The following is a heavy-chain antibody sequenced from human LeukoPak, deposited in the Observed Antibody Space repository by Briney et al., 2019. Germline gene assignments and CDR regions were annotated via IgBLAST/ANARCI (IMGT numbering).Heavy chain of an antibody. J-gene: IGHJ4*02. V-gene: IGHV4-59*01. CDR2: IQNSGNS. CDR3: ARGRITIFGVITPHFDN. Sequence: SETLSLTCTVSGGSISSYYWSWLRQPPGKGLEWIGYIQNSGNSNFNPSLESRVTISLDTSKNQFSLDLNSVTAADTAMYYCARGRITIFGVITPHFDNWGQGTLVTVSS. CDR1: GGSISSYY. D-gene: IGHD3-3*01.